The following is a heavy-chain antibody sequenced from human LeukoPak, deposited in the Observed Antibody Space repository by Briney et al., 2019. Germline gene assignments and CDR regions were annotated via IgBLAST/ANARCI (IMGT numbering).Heavy chain of an antibody. CDR1: GGSISSSSYY. D-gene: IGHD6-19*01. Sequence: PSETLSLTCTVSGGSISSSSYYWGWIRQPPGKGLEWIGSIYYSGSTYYNPSLKSRVTISVDTSKNQFSLKLSSVTAADTAVYYCARSPRVDIAVADHWFDPWGQGTLVTVSS. CDR2: IYYSGST. V-gene: IGHV4-39*07. J-gene: IGHJ5*02. CDR3: ARSPRVDIAVADHWFDP.